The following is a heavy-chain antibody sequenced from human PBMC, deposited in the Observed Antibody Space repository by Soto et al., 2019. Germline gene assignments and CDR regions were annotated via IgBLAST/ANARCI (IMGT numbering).Heavy chain of an antibody. Sequence: GGSLRLSCAASGFTFSYYYMSWIRQSPGKGLEWVSYISSSSSYTNYADSVKGRFTISRDNAKNSLYLQMNSLRAEDTAVYYCARDLIAAAIGDYYYGMDVWGQGTTVTVSS. D-gene: IGHD6-13*01. CDR2: ISSSSSYT. J-gene: IGHJ6*02. V-gene: IGHV3-11*06. CDR1: GFTFSYYY. CDR3: ARDLIAAAIGDYYYGMDV.